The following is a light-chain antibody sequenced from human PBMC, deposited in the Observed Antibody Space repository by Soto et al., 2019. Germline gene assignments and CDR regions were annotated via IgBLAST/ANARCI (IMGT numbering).Light chain of an antibody. Sequence: EIVMTQSPATLSVSPGERATLSCRASQSVSSNLAWYQQKPGQAPRLLIYGASTRATGIPVRFSGSGSATEFTLTISSLQSEDFAVYYCQQYNNWPPMYTFGQGTKLEIK. J-gene: IGKJ2*01. CDR1: QSVSSN. V-gene: IGKV3-15*01. CDR3: QQYNNWPPMYT. CDR2: GAS.